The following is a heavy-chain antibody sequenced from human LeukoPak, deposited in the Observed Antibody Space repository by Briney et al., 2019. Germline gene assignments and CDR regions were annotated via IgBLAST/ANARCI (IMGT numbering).Heavy chain of an antibody. D-gene: IGHD1-26*01. CDR1: GYTFTSYG. Sequence: ASVKVSCKASGYTFTSYGITWVRQAPGQGLEWMGLINGYNANTNYAQKLQGRVTMTTDTSTSTAYMELRSPRSDDTAVYYCARYSGSYNWYFDLWGRGTLVTVSS. J-gene: IGHJ2*01. CDR2: INGYNANT. V-gene: IGHV1-18*01. CDR3: ARYSGSYNWYFDL.